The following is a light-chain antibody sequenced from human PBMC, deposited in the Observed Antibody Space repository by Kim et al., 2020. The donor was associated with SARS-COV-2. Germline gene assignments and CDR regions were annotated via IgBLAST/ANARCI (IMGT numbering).Light chain of an antibody. CDR2: EDN. CDR1: SGSSASNY. V-gene: IGLV6-57*03. Sequence: TNPWTRSSGSSASNYVQWYQQRPGSAPNTVIYEDNQRPSGVPARFSGSIDSSSNSASLTISGLRTEDEADYYCQSYDSSTPCVFGGGTQLTVL. CDR3: QSYDSSTPCV. J-gene: IGLJ3*02.